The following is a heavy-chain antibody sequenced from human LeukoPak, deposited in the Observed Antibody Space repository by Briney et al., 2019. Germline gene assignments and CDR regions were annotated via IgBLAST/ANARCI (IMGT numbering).Heavy chain of an antibody. D-gene: IGHD4-11*01. CDR2: FKTNSGQV. CDR1: RFTFSSYA. Sequence: GGSLRLSCAASRFTFSSYAMNWVRQAPGKGLEWVSTFKTNSGQVYYAESVRGRFTISRDNSKNTVYLQMSSLRAEDTALYYCARSVPDYTRFDYWGQGALVTVSP. V-gene: IGHV3-23*01. CDR3: ARSVPDYTRFDY. J-gene: IGHJ4*02.